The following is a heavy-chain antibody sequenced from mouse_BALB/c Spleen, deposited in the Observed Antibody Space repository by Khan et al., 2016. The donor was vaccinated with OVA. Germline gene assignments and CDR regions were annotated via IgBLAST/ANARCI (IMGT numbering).Heavy chain of an antibody. J-gene: IGHJ3*01. CDR2: IFPGTDTT. V-gene: IGHV1S132*01. Sequence: QVRLQQSGAELVKPGASVKLSCKTSGYTFTSYWIQWVKQRPGQGLGWIGQIFPGTDTTYYNENFKGKATLTVDTSSNTAYMQFSSLTSEDSTVYFCARVYFGNYEFAYWGQGTLVTVSP. CDR1: GYTFTSYW. CDR3: ARVYFGNYEFAY. D-gene: IGHD2-1*01.